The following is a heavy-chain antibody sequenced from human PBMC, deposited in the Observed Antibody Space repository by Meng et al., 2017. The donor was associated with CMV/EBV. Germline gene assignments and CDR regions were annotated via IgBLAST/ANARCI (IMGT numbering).Heavy chain of an antibody. D-gene: IGHD4-17*01. Sequence: VESGGCLVQLGGSLRLSCAASGLPISNYWMSWVRQAPGKGLEWVANIKNDGSERYYVDSVKGRFSISRDNADNSLYLQMNNLRAEDTAVYYCRLGHYSQDWGQGTLVTVSS. CDR1: GLPISNYW. V-gene: IGHV3-7*02. CDR2: IKNDGSER. J-gene: IGHJ4*02. CDR3: RLGHYSQD.